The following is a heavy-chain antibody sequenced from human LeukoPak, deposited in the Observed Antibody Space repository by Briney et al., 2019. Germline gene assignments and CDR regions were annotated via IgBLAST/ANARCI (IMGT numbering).Heavy chain of an antibody. D-gene: IGHD6-19*01. Sequence: GGSLRLSCAASGFTFSSYAMSWVRQAPGKGLGWVSAISGSGGSTYYADSVKGRFTISRDNSKNTLYLQMNSLRAEDTAVYYCAKLGTSSGWYSYFDYWGQGTLVTVSS. CDR2: ISGSGGST. J-gene: IGHJ4*02. V-gene: IGHV3-23*01. CDR1: GFTFSSYA. CDR3: AKLGTSSGWYSYFDY.